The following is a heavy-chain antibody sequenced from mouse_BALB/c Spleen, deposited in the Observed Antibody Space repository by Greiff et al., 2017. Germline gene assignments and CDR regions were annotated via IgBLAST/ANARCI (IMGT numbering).Heavy chain of an antibody. CDR1: GFNIKDTY. V-gene: IGHV14-3*02. CDR2: IDPANGNT. CDR3: ARRRTEALDY. Sequence: VQLQQSGAELVKPGASVKLSCTASGFNIKDTYMHWGKQRPEQGLEWIGRIDPANGNTKYDPKFKGKATITADTSSNTAYMQLSSLASEDSALYYCARRRTEALDYWGQGTTVTVSS. J-gene: IGHJ2*01.